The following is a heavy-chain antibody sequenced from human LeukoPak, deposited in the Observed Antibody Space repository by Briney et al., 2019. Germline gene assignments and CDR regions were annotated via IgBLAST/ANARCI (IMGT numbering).Heavy chain of an antibody. CDR1: GYTFTNYR. Sequence: ASVKVSCKASGYTFTNYRISWVRQAPGQGLEWMGWISAYNGNTNYVQKLQGRVTMTTDTSTSTAYMELRSLRSDDTAVYYCARVKQLDEDYGDYPHYFDYWGQGTLVTVSS. CDR2: ISAYNGNT. CDR3: ARVKQLDEDYGDYPHYFDY. J-gene: IGHJ4*02. V-gene: IGHV1-18*01. D-gene: IGHD4-17*01.